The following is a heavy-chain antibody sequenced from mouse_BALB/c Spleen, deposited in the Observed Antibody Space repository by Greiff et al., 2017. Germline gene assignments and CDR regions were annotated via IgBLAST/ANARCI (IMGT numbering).Heavy chain of an antibody. Sequence: QVQLKESGPGLVAPSQSLSITCTVSGFSLTSYGVHWVRQPPGKGLEWLGLIWAGGSTNYNSALMSRLSISKDNSKSQVFLKMNSLQTDDTDMYYCARDSSGWFAYWGQGTLVTVSA. J-gene: IGHJ3*01. CDR3: ARDSSGWFAY. V-gene: IGHV2-9*02. CDR2: IWAGGST. D-gene: IGHD3-1*01. CDR1: GFSLTSYG.